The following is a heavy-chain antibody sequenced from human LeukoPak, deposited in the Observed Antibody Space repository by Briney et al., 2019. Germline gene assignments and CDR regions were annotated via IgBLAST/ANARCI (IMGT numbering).Heavy chain of an antibody. V-gene: IGHV5-51*01. CDR3: ARIGLTTVVNDAFDI. D-gene: IGHD4-23*01. CDR2: IYPGDSDT. CDR1: GYSFTSYW. Sequence: GESLKISCKGSGYSFTSYWIGWVRQMPGKGLEWMGIIYPGDSDTRYSPSFQGQVTISADKSISTAYLQWSSLKASDTAMYYCARIGLTTVVNDAFDIWGQGTMVTVSS. J-gene: IGHJ3*02.